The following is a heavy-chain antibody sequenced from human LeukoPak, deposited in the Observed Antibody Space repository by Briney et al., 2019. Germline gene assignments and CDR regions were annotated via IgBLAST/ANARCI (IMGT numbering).Heavy chain of an antibody. CDR1: GFTFDDYA. J-gene: IGHJ4*02. CDR2: ISWNRGSI. CDR3: AKDISPRGVVGPQFDY. V-gene: IGHV3-9*01. D-gene: IGHD2-15*01. Sequence: GGSLRLSCAASGFTFDDYAMHWVRQAPGKGLEWVSGISWNRGSIGYADSVKGRFTISRDNAKNSLYLQMNSLRAEDTALYYCAKDISPRGVVGPQFDYWGQGTLVTVSS.